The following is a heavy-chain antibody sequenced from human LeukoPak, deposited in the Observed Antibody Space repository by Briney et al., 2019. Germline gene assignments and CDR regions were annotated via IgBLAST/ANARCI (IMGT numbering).Heavy chain of an antibody. CDR1: GSTFSSYG. CDR3: AKERDAFDI. CDR2: ISYDGSNK. Sequence: GTSLRLSCAASGSTFSSYGMHWVRQAPGRGLEWVAVISYDGSNKYYADSVKGRFTISRDNSKNTLYLQMNSLRAEDTAVYYCAKERDAFDIWGQGTMVTVSS. J-gene: IGHJ3*02. V-gene: IGHV3-30*18.